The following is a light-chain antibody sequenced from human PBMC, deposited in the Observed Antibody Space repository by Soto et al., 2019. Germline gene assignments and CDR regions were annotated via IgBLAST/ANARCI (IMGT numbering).Light chain of an antibody. CDR3: HQRQSWPRT. CDR1: QAVNTR. CDR2: LAS. Sequence: EGGLTQSPATLSSFPGDRVTLSCRASQAVNTRLAWYQHKPGQAPRLLIYLASNRAAGVPARFSGSGSGTDFTLTISDVEPEDFAVYYCHQRQSWPRTFGQGTKVDIK. J-gene: IGKJ1*01. V-gene: IGKV3-11*01.